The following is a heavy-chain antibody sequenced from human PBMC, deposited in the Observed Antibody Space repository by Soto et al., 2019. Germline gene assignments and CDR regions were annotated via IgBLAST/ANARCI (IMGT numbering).Heavy chain of an antibody. CDR1: GFTFSDYG. J-gene: IGHJ4*02. V-gene: IGHV3-23*01. D-gene: IGHD6-13*01. Sequence: GGSLRLSCAASGFTFSDYGMNWVRQAPGKRLEWVAAISGSAGNTYYADSVKGRFSTSRDNSKSTLYLEMNSLRVEDTAIYYCAKTFRSNWLPEYWGQGTLVTVSS. CDR2: ISGSAGNT. CDR3: AKTFRSNWLPEY.